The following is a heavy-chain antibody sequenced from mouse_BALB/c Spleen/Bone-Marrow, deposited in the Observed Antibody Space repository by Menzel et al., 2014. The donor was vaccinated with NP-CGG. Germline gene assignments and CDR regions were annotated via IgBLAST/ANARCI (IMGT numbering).Heavy chain of an antibody. CDR1: GFDFSRYW. D-gene: IGHD2-3*01. CDR3: ARPDDGYYAMDY. J-gene: IGHJ4*01. CDR2: INPDSSTI. V-gene: IGHV4-1*02. Sequence: EVKLVDSGGGLVQPGGSLKLSCAASGFDFSRYWMSWVRQAPGKRLEWIGEINPDSSTINYTPSLKDKFIISRDNAKNTLYLQMSKVRSEDTALYYCARPDDGYYAMDYWGQGTSVTVSS.